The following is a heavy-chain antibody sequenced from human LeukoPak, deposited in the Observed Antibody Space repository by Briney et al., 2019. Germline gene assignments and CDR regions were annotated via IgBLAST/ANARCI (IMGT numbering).Heavy chain of an antibody. CDR1: GGTFSSYA. V-gene: IGHV1-69*06. CDR3: ARLGVGGAFDY. D-gene: IGHD3-3*01. Sequence: GASVKVSCKASGGTFSSYAISWVRQAPGQGLEWMGGIIPIFGTANYAQKFQGRVTITADKSTSTAYMELSSLRSEDTAVYYCARLGVGGAFDYWGQGTLVTVSS. CDR2: IIPIFGTA. J-gene: IGHJ4*02.